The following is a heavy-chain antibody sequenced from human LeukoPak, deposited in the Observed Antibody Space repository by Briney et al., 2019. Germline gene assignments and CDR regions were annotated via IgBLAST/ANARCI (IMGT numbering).Heavy chain of an antibody. CDR2: ISYDGSNK. CDR3: AKYADDSSGYVDY. V-gene: IGHV3-30*18. J-gene: IGHJ4*02. Sequence: GGSLTLSCEDSGFTFRSYEMNWVRQAPGKGLEWVAVISYDGSNKYYADSVKGRFTISRDNSKNTLYLQMNSLRAEDTAVYYCAKYADDSSGYVDYWGQGTLVTVSS. CDR1: GFTFRSYE. D-gene: IGHD3-22*01.